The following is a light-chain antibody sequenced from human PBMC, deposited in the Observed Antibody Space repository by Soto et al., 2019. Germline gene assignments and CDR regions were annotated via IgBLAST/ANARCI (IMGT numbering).Light chain of an antibody. CDR2: DAS. CDR1: QDIINY. J-gene: IGKJ4*01. CDR3: QQYDNLPRT. V-gene: IGKV1-33*01. Sequence: EIQTTQSPSSLSSSVGDIFTITCQASQDIINYLNWYQQKPGKAPKLLIYDASNLETGVPSRFSGSGSGTDFTFTISSLQPEDIATYYCQQYDNLPRTFGGGTKVDIK.